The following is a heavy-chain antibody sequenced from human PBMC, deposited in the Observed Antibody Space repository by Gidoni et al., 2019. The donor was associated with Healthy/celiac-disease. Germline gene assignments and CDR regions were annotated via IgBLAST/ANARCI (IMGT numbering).Heavy chain of an antibody. Sequence: EVQLVQSGAEVKKPGESLKISCKGSGYSFTTYWIGWVRQMPGKGLEWMGIIYPGASDTRYRPSFQGQVTISVDRSIPTAYLQWRSLKASDTAMYYCARLRSGSSSGMDVWSQGTTVTVSS. J-gene: IGHJ6*02. D-gene: IGHD3-10*01. V-gene: IGHV5-51*03. CDR1: GYSFTTYW. CDR2: IYPGASDT. CDR3: ARLRSGSSSGMDV.